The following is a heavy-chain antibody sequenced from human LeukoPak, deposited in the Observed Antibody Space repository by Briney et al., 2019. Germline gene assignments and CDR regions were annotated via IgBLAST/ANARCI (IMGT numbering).Heavy chain of an antibody. D-gene: IGHD6-19*01. CDR2: ISGSGGST. J-gene: IGHJ4*02. V-gene: IGHV3-23*01. Sequence: GGSLRLSCAASGFTFSSYALSWVRQAPGKGLEWVSAISGSGGSTYYADSVKGRFTISRDNSKNTLYLQMNSLRAEDTAVYYCAKSTAVAGTSSFDYWGQGTLVTVSS. CDR3: AKSTAVAGTSSFDY. CDR1: GFTFSSYA.